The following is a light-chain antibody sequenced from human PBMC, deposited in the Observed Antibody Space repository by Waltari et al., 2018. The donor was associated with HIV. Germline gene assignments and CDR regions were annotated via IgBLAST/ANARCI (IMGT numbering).Light chain of an antibody. CDR2: GAS. V-gene: IGKV3-20*01. J-gene: IGKJ2*02. CDR3: QQYGSSPCT. CDR1: QSISSGY. Sequence: EIVLTQSPATLSLSPGERANLSCRASQSISSGYLAWYKQKPGQAPRLLIFGASSRATGIPDRFSGSGSGTVFTLTISSLEPEDFAMYYCQQYGSSPCTFGQGTKLEIK.